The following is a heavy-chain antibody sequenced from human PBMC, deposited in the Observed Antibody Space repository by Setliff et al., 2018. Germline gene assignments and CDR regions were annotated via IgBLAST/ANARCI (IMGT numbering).Heavy chain of an antibody. CDR2: IIPIFGTA. V-gene: IGHV1-69*13. Sequence: SVKVSCKASGDTFSSSAISWVRQAPGQGLEWMGGIIPIFGTANYAQKFQGRVTITADESTSTAYMELSSLRSEDTAVYYCARDGDNYYDSSGYYLNHAFDIWGQGTVVTVSS. CDR3: ARDGDNYYDSSGYYLNHAFDI. J-gene: IGHJ3*02. CDR1: GDTFSSSA. D-gene: IGHD3-22*01.